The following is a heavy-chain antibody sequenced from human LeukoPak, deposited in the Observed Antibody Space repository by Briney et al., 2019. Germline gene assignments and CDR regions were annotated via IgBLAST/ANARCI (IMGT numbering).Heavy chain of an antibody. CDR2: ISSSSSSI. D-gene: IGHD3-3*01. V-gene: IGHV3-11*01. J-gene: IGHJ6*02. CDR1: GFTFSDYY. CDR3: ARDSAGYDFWSGSFGMDV. Sequence: GGSLRLSCAASGFTFSDYYMSWIRQVPGKGLEWVSYISSSSSSIYYADSVEGRFTVSRDNAKNSLYLQMNSLRAEDTAVYYCARDSAGYDFWSGSFGMDVWGQGTTVTVSS.